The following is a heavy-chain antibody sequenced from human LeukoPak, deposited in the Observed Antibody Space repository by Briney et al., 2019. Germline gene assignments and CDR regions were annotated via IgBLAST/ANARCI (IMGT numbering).Heavy chain of an antibody. CDR3: ARDSAVRGRAYGMDV. V-gene: IGHV1-46*01. D-gene: IGHD2-15*01. CDR2: IDPTNGRP. CDR1: GYTFTSYY. Sequence: ASMKVSCKASGYTFTSYYLHWVRQAPGQGLEWMGIIDPTNGRPTYAQKFQGRVTITRDTSTSTLYMELSSLKSEDTAVYYCARDSAVRGRAYGMDVWGQGTTVTVSS. J-gene: IGHJ6*02.